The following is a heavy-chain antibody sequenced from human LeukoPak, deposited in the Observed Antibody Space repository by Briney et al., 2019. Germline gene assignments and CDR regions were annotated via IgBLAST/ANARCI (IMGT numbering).Heavy chain of an antibody. CDR3: ARATIFGYFDY. V-gene: IGHV4-34*01. D-gene: IGHD3-3*01. Sequence: PSENLSLTCAVYGGSFSGYYWSWIRQPPGEGLEWIGEINHSGSTNYNPSLKSRVTISVDTSKNQFSLKLSSVTAADTAVYYCARATIFGYFDYWGQGTLVTVSS. CDR2: INHSGST. CDR1: GGSFSGYY. J-gene: IGHJ4*02.